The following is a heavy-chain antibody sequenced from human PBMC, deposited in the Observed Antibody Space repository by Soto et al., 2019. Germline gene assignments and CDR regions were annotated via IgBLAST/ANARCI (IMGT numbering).Heavy chain of an antibody. CDR3: ARNRDLREVINYFDY. V-gene: IGHV1-18*04. J-gene: IGHJ4*02. CDR1: GYTFTSYG. CDR2: ISAYNGNT. Sequence: QVQLVQSGAEVKKPGASVKVSCKASGYTFTSYGISWVRQAPGQGLEWMGWISAYNGNTNYAQKLQGRVTVTTDTSTSRAYMELRSLRSADTAVYYCARNRDLREVINYFDYWGQGTLVTVSS. D-gene: IGHD3-10*01.